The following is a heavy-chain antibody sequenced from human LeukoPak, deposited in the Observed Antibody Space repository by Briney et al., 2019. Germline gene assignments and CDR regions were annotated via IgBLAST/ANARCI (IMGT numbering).Heavy chain of an antibody. J-gene: IGHJ4*02. V-gene: IGHV3-30-3*01. Sequence: PGGSPRLSCAASGFTFSSYAMHWVRQAPGKGLEWVAVISYDGSNKYYADSVKGRFTISRDNSKNTLYLQMNSLRAEDTAVYYCARGRTVGLRVTMVRGVIPPGDYWGQGTLVTVSS. CDR2: ISYDGSNK. CDR3: ARGRTVGLRVTMVRGVIPPGDY. CDR1: GFTFSSYA. D-gene: IGHD3-10*01.